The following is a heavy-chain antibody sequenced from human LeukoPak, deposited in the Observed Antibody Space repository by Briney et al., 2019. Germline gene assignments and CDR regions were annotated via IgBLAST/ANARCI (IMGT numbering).Heavy chain of an antibody. CDR3: ARLNLGYGYFLEATKHDY. CDR1: GFTFSTYP. CDR2: ISYDDGTNK. Sequence: GRSLRLSCAASGFTFSTYPMHWVRQAPGKGLEWVADISYDDGTNKYYADSVKGRFTISRDNSKNTLYLQMNSLRAEDTAVYYCARLNLGYGYFLEATKHDYWGQGTLVTVSS. J-gene: IGHJ4*02. V-gene: IGHV3-30-3*01. D-gene: IGHD5-18*01.